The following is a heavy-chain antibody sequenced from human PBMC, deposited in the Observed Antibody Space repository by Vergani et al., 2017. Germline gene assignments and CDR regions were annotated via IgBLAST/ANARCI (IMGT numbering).Heavy chain of an antibody. D-gene: IGHD3-10*01. Sequence: QVQLVESGGGVVQPGRSLRLSCAASGFIFSSYGMHWVRQAPGKGLEWVAVIWYDGSNKYYADSVKGRFTISRDNSKNTLFLQMNSLRAEDTAVYYCSRDRSPPYYYGSGSSNYYFDYWGQGTLVTVSS. V-gene: IGHV3-33*01. CDR1: GFIFSSYG. CDR2: IWYDGSNK. J-gene: IGHJ4*02. CDR3: SRDRSPPYYYGSGSSNYYFDY.